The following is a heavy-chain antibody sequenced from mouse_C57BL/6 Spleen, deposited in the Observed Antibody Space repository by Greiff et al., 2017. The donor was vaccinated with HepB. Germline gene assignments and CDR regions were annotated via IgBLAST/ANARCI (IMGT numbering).Heavy chain of an antibody. Sequence: EVQLQQSGPELVKPGASVKISCKASGYSFTDYNMNWVKQSNGKSLEWIGVINPNYGTTSYTQKFKGKATLTVDQSSSTAYMQLKSLTSGDSAVDYCGRTTLLRWYLDVWGTWATVTVSS. CDR2: INPNYGTT. CDR3: GRTTLLRWYLDV. D-gene: IGHD1-1*01. J-gene: IGHJ1*03. V-gene: IGHV1-39*01. CDR1: GYSFTDYN.